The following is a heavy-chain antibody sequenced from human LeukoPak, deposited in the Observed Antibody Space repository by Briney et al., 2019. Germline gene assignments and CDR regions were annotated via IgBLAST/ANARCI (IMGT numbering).Heavy chain of an antibody. CDR1: GPAFSAYK. J-gene: IGHJ4*02. CDR3: VVGGSPGY. CDR2: ISTDGYTT. D-gene: IGHD2-15*01. V-gene: IGHV3-74*01. Sequence: GGSLRLSCAASGPAFSAYKMHWVRQAPRKGLVWVSRISTDGYTTDYADFVQGRFTASRDNTKNTWSLEMNSLRAEDTAVYYCVVGGSPGYWGQGTLVTVSS.